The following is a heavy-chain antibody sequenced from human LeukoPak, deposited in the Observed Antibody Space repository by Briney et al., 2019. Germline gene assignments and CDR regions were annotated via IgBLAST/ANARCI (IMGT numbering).Heavy chain of an antibody. D-gene: IGHD1-14*01. CDR3: ASPPGNADPVGSYYFDY. V-gene: IGHV1-69*04. CDR1: GGTFSSYA. J-gene: IGHJ4*02. CDR2: IIPIFGIA. Sequence: ASVKVSCKASGGTFSSYAISWVRQAPGQGLEWMGRIIPIFGIANYAQKFQGRVTITADKSTNTAYMELSSLRSEDTAVYYCASPPGNADPVGSYYFDYWGQGTLVTVPS.